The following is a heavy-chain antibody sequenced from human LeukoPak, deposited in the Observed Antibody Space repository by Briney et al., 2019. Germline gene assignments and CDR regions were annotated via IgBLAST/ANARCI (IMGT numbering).Heavy chain of an antibody. D-gene: IGHD3-3*01. V-gene: IGHV4-39*01. CDR2: IYYSGST. J-gene: IGHJ4*02. CDR1: GSTFSNYW. Sequence: PGGSLRLSCAASGSTFSNYWMTWVRQPPGKGLEWIGSIYYSGSTYYNPSLKSRVTISVDTSKNQFSLKLSSVTAADTAVYYCARRGDDFWSGYSDYWGQGTLVTVSS. CDR3: ARRGDDFWSGYSDY.